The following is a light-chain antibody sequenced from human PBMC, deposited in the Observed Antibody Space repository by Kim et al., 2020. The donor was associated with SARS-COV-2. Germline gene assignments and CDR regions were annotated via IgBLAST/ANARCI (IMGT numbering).Light chain of an antibody. CDR3: SSYAGSNNLV. J-gene: IGLJ2*01. V-gene: IGLV2-8*01. CDR2: EVS. Sequence: GQSVTISCTGTSSDVGGYNYVSWYQQHHGKAPKLMIYEVSKRPSGVPDRFSGSKSGNTASLTVSGLQAEDEADYYCSSYAGSNNLVFGGGTQLTVL. CDR1: SSDVGGYNY.